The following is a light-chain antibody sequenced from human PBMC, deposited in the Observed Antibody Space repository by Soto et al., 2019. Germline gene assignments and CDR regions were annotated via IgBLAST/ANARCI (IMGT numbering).Light chain of an antibody. CDR2: EVN. Sequence: HSALTQPPSGSGSPEQTVSISCFGTSSDFGGYDYVSWYQQHPGKVPKLIIYEVNKRPSGVPDRFSGSKSGNTASLTVSGLQADDEADYYCTSYAGSNNFCVVGPGTKVTVL. CDR3: TSYAGSNNFCV. CDR1: SSDFGGYDY. V-gene: IGLV2-8*01. J-gene: IGLJ1*01.